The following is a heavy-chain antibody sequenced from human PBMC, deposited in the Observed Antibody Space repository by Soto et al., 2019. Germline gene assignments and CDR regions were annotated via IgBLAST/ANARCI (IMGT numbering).Heavy chain of an antibody. CDR1: GFTFSSYA. Sequence: GGSLRLSCAASGFTFSSYAMSWVRQAPGKGLEWVSAISGSGGSTYYADSVKGRFTISRDNSKNTLHLQMNSLRAEDTAVYYCAMRDLWLQLLLTPVYWGQGTLVTVSS. J-gene: IGHJ4*02. CDR3: AMRDLWLQLLLTPVY. CDR2: ISGSGGST. V-gene: IGHV3-23*01. D-gene: IGHD5-12*01.